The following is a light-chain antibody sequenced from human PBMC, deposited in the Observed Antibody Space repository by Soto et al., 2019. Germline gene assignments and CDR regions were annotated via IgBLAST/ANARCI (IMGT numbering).Light chain of an antibody. J-gene: IGLJ2*01. V-gene: IGLV2-14*01. CDR2: EVT. CDR1: RDDIGAYDY. Sequence: QSALTQPASVSGSPGQSITISCAGTRDDIGAYDYVSWYQQHPGNAPKLLVYEVTNRPSGVSDRFSGSKSGNTVSLTISGLQAEDEADYYCNSYTNSSAVVFGGGTK. CDR3: NSYTNSSAVV.